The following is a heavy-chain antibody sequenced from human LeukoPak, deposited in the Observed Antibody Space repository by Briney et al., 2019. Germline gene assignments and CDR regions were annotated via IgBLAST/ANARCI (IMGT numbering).Heavy chain of an antibody. CDR2: ISWDGGST. D-gene: IGHD6-13*01. Sequence: GGSLRLSCAASGFTFSSYAMSWVRQAPGKGLEWVSLISWDGGSTYYADSVKGRFTISRDNSKNSLYLQMNSLRGEDTALYYCAKDVRGSTSWYGLDYWGQGTLVTVSS. V-gene: IGHV3-43D*03. J-gene: IGHJ4*02. CDR1: GFTFSSYA. CDR3: AKDVRGSTSWYGLDY.